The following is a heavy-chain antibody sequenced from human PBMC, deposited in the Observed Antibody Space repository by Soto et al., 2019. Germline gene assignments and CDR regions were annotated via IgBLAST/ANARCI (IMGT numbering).Heavy chain of an antibody. D-gene: IGHD3-22*01. CDR1: GFTFSSYN. V-gene: IGHV3-21*01. Sequence: PGGSLRLSCAASGFTFSSYNLNWVRQAPGKGLEWVSSISSSNTYIYYADSVKGRFTISRDNAKNSLYLQMNSLRVEDTAVYYCAKVSTAYDSSGYYYVNYFDYWGQGTLVTVSS. CDR2: ISSSNTYI. CDR3: AKVSTAYDSSGYYYVNYFDY. J-gene: IGHJ4*02.